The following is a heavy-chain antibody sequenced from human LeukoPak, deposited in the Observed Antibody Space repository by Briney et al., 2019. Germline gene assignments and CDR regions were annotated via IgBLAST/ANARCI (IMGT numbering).Heavy chain of an antibody. J-gene: IGHJ4*02. D-gene: IGHD1-7*01. Sequence: GGSLRLSCAASGFTFSTYWMSWVRQAPGKGLEWVSVIYSGGSTYYADSVKGRFTISRDNSKNTLYLQMNSLRAEDTAVYYCARGYWSYASDYWGQGTLDTVSS. V-gene: IGHV3-66*01. CDR2: IYSGGST. CDR3: ARGYWSYASDY. CDR1: GFTFSTYW.